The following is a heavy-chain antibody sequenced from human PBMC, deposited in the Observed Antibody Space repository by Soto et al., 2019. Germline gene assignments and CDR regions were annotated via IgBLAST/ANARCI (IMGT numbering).Heavy chain of an antibody. Sequence: PGGSLRLSCAASGFTFSIYSMNWVRQAPGKGLEWVSSISSSSSYIYYADSVKGRFTISRDNAKNSLYLQMNSLRAEDTAVYYCARDRRQPRGNSPMSWFDAWGQGTLVTVSS. CDR1: GFTFSIYS. J-gene: IGHJ5*02. CDR3: ARDRRQPRGNSPMSWFDA. D-gene: IGHD2-21*02. V-gene: IGHV3-21*01. CDR2: ISSSSSYI.